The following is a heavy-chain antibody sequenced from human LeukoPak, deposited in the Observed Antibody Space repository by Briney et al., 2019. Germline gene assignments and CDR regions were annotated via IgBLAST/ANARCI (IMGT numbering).Heavy chain of an antibody. V-gene: IGHV1-24*01. CDR3: ATSYWMGFGAFDI. D-gene: IGHD2-8*02. CDR2: FDPEDGET. CDR1: GYTLTELS. J-gene: IGHJ3*02. Sequence: GASVKVSCKDSGYTLTELSMHWMRQAPGKGLEWMGGFDPEDGETIYAQKFQGRVTMTEDTSTDTAYMELSSLRSEDRAVYYCATSYWMGFGAFDIWGQGTMVSVSS.